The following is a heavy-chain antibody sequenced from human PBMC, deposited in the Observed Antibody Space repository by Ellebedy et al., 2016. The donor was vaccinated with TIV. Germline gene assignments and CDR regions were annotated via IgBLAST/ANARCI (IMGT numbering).Heavy chain of an antibody. V-gene: IGHV3-53*01. D-gene: IGHD6-19*01. Sequence: GGSLRLSCAASGFSVRSAYVTWVRQAPGKGLDWVSIIYSGGETFYADSVKGRFTISRDNSKNTLYLQMNSLRAEETAVYYCARRIAVTGFDPWGQGTLVTVSS. CDR3: ARRIAVTGFDP. CDR1: GFSVRSAY. CDR2: IYSGGET. J-gene: IGHJ5*02.